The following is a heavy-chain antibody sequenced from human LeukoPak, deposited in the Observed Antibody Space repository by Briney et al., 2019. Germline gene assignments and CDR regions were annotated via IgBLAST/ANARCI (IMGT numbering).Heavy chain of an antibody. CDR1: GFTFSSYG. CDR2: ISYDGSNK. J-gene: IGHJ3*02. Sequence: PGRSLRLSCAASGFTFSSYGMHWVRQAPGKGLEWVAVISYDGSNKYYADSVKGRFTISRDNSKNTLYLQMNSLRAEDTAVYYCAKGSSSWYTGTVDAFDIWGQGTMATVSS. CDR3: AKGSSSWYTGTVDAFDI. V-gene: IGHV3-30*18. D-gene: IGHD6-13*01.